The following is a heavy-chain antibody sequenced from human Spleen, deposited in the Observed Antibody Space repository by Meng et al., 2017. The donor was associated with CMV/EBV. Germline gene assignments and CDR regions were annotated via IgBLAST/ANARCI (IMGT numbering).Heavy chain of an antibody. Sequence: GESLKISCAASGFTFSSYSMNWVRQAPGKGLEWVSYISSSSSTIYYADSVKGRFTISRDNAKNSLYLQMNSLRAEDTAVYYCARYANHNGIPFYYFDYWGQGAPVTVSS. V-gene: IGHV3-48*04. J-gene: IGHJ4*02. CDR2: ISSSSSTI. D-gene: IGHD2-8*01. CDR3: ARYANHNGIPFYYFDY. CDR1: GFTFSSYS.